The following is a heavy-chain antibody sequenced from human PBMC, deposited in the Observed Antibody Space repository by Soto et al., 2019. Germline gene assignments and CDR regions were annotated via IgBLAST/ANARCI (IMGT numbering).Heavy chain of an antibody. CDR1: GGSISSGTYS. D-gene: IGHD6-19*01. J-gene: IGHJ5*02. V-gene: IGHV4-31*03. CDR2: IYYSGST. CDR3: ARGHSSGYNWFDP. Sequence: QVQLQESGPGLVKPAQTLPLTCTVSGGSISSGTYSWSWIRQEPGKGPEWIGYIYYSGSTYYNPSLKSRVTISVDTSKNQFSLILSSVTAADTAVYYCARGHSSGYNWFDPWGQGILVTVSS.